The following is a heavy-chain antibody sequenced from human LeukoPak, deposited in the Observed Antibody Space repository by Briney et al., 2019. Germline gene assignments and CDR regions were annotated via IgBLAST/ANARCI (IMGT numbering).Heavy chain of an antibody. CDR2: ISSSRSYI. Sequence: GGSLRLSCAASGFTFSTYSMNWVRQAPGNGLEWASYISSSRSYIYYAESVKARFTISRDNAKNSLHLQMNSLKAEETAVYYRAELGITMIGGVWGKGTTVTISS. D-gene: IGHD3-10*02. CDR1: GFTFSTYS. V-gene: IGHV3-21*05. J-gene: IGHJ6*04. CDR3: AELGITMIGGV.